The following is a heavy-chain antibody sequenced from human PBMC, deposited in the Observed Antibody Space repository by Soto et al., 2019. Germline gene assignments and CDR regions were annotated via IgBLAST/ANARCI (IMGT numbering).Heavy chain of an antibody. CDR3: ARDAPYSSGWAGYYFDY. V-gene: IGHV3-30-3*01. CDR2: ISYDGSNK. CDR1: GFTFSSYA. Sequence: QVQLVESGGGVVQPGRSLRLSCAASGFTFSSYAMHWVRQAPGKGLEWVAVISYDGSNKYYADSVKGRFTISRDNSKNTLYLQMNSLRAEDTAVYYCARDAPYSSGWAGYYFDYWGQGTLVTVSS. D-gene: IGHD6-19*01. J-gene: IGHJ4*02.